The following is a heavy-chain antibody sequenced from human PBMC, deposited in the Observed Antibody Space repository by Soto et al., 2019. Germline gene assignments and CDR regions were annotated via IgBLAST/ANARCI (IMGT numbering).Heavy chain of an antibody. CDR2: ISYDGSNK. Sequence: QVQLVESGGGVVQPGRSLRLSCAASGFTFSSYGMHWVRQAPGKGLEWVAVISYDGSNKYYADSVKGLFTISRDNSKNTLYLQMNSLRAEDTAVYYCAKDPFDFWSGYYTWFDYWGQGTLVTVSS. V-gene: IGHV3-30*18. CDR1: GFTFSSYG. D-gene: IGHD3-3*01. CDR3: AKDPFDFWSGYYTWFDY. J-gene: IGHJ4*02.